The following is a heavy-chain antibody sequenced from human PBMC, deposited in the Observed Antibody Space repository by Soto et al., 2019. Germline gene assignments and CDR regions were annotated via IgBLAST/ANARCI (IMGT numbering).Heavy chain of an antibody. CDR1: PYSFSTNG. CDR3: VTLRTLLSKGGGDA. CDR2: INSYKGYT. Sequence: ASVKVSCKASPYSFSTNGISWLRQAPGQGLEWLGCINSYKGYTDYPQKFQGSVTMTTEPSTSTAYLELRTLRSDDTAVYYCVTLRTLLSKGGGDALGQGTLLTVSS. V-gene: IGHV1-18*04. J-gene: IGHJ5*02. D-gene: IGHD1-7*01.